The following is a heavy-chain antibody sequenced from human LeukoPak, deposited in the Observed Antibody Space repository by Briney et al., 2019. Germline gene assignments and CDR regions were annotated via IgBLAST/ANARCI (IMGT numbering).Heavy chain of an antibody. CDR1: GGSISSGTYY. V-gene: IGHV4-31*03. D-gene: IGHD4-17*01. CDR3: ARGRPSDDYVTLYYFDY. J-gene: IGHJ4*02. CDR2: IYYSGTT. Sequence: SETLSLTCTVSGGSISSGTYYWGWIRQPPGKGLEWIGYIYYSGTTYYNPSLKSRLTISVDTSENQFSLKLSSVTAADTAVYYCARGRPSDDYVTLYYFDYWGQGTLVTVSS.